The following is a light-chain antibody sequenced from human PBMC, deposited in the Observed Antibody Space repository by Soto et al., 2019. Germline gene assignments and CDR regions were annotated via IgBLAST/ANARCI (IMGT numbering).Light chain of an antibody. J-gene: IGKJ4*01. CDR3: QHYYSSPLT. V-gene: IGKV3-20*01. CDR1: QSLTSRH. CDR2: GAS. Sequence: EIVLTQSPGTLSLSPGERATLSCRASQSLTSRHLAWYQQTPGQAPRLLIYGASNRASGIPGRFSGSGSGTDFPLTISRLESEDVAVYYWQHYYSSPLTFGGGTKVEIK.